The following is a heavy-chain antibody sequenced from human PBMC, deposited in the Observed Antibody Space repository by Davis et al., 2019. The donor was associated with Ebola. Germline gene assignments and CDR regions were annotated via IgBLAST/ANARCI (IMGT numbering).Heavy chain of an antibody. CDR2: INSDGSST. V-gene: IGHV3-74*01. J-gene: IGHJ4*02. CDR3: ARDDNGSGRGSFDS. Sequence: GESLKISCAASGFTFSSYWMHWVRQAPGKGLVWVSRINSDGSSTSYADSVKGRFTISRDNAKNTLYLQMNALRAEGTAVYYCARDDNGSGRGSFDSWGQGTLVTV. D-gene: IGHD3-16*01. CDR1: GFTFSSYW.